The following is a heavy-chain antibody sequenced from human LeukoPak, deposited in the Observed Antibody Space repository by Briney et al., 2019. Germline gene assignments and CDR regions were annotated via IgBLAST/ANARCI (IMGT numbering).Heavy chain of an antibody. CDR2: ISSSGSTI. CDR1: GFTFSSYE. CDR3: ASLDTSAVTDY. V-gene: IGHV3-48*03. J-gene: IGHJ4*02. D-gene: IGHD5-18*01. Sequence: GGSLRLSCAVSGFTFSSYEMNWVRQAPGKGLEWVSYISSSGSTIYYADSVKGRFTISRDNAKNSLYLQMNSLRAEDTAVYYCASLDTSAVTDYWGQGTLVTVYS.